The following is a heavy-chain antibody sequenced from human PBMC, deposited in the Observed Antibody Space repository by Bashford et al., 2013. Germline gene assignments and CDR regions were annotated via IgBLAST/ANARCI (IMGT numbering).Heavy chain of an antibody. V-gene: IGHV1-18*01. J-gene: IGHJ4*02. CDR1: GYTFTSYG. CDR3: ARGILWFGELYYFDY. Sequence: ASVKVSCKASGYTFTSYGISWVRQAPGQGLEWMGWISAYNGNTNYAQKLQGRVTMTTDTSTSTAYMELRSLRAEDTAVYYCARGILWFGELYYFDYWGQGTLVTVSS. CDR2: ISAYNGNT. D-gene: IGHD3-10*01.